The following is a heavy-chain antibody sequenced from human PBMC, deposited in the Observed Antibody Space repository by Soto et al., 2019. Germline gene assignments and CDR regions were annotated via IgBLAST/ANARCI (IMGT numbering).Heavy chain of an antibody. Sequence: EVQLVESGGGLVQPGGSLRLSCAASGFTFSSYWMSWVRQAPGKGLEWVANIKQDGSEKYYVDSVKGRFTISRDNAKNSLYLQMNSLRAEDTAVYYCARGRRRSVGYYFDYWGQGTLVTVSS. CDR1: GFTFSSYW. D-gene: IGHD3-10*01. CDR2: IKQDGSEK. CDR3: ARGRRRSVGYYFDY. J-gene: IGHJ4*02. V-gene: IGHV3-7*03.